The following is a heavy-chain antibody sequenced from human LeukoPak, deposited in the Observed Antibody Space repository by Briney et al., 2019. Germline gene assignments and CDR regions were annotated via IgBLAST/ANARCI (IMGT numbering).Heavy chain of an antibody. J-gene: IGHJ4*02. Sequence: ASVKVSCKASGYTFTSYYMHWVRQAPGQGLEWMGIINPSGGSTSYAQKFQGRVTMTRDTSTSTVYMELSSLRSEDTAVYYCARESPNYDILTGYYMSPFDDWGQGTLVTVSS. CDR2: INPSGGST. CDR1: GYTFTSYY. V-gene: IGHV1-46*01. CDR3: ARESPNYDILTGYYMSPFDD. D-gene: IGHD3-9*01.